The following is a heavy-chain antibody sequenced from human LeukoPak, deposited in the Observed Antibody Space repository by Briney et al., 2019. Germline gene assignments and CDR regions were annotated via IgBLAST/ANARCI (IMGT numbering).Heavy chain of an antibody. Sequence: PSQTLSLTCTVSGGSISSGDYYWSWIRQPPGKGLEWIGYIYYSGSTYYNPSLKSRVTISVDTSKNQFSLKLGSVTAADTAVYYCARGENYDILTGYLFDYWGQGTLVTVSS. CDR3: ARGENYDILTGYLFDY. CDR1: GGSISSGDYY. J-gene: IGHJ4*02. V-gene: IGHV4-30-4*01. CDR2: IYYSGST. D-gene: IGHD3-9*01.